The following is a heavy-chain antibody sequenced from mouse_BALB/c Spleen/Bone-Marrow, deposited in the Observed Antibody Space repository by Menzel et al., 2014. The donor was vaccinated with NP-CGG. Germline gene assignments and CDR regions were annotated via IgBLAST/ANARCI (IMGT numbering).Heavy chain of an antibody. J-gene: IGHJ2*01. CDR1: GCTFASYW. Sequence: VHLVESGAELVKPGASVKLSCKASGCTFASYWVHWVKQRPGQGLEWIGEINPSNGRTNYNEKFKSKATLTVDKSSSTAYMQLSSLTSEDSAVYYCARCYYGNYFDYWGQGTTLTVSS. CDR2: INPSNGRT. V-gene: IGHV1S81*02. D-gene: IGHD2-1*01. CDR3: ARCYYGNYFDY.